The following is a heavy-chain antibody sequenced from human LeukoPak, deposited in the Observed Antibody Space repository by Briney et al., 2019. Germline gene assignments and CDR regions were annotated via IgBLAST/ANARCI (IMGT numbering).Heavy chain of an antibody. CDR1: GYSISSGYY. D-gene: IGHD3-22*01. CDR3: ASRYYYDTRGYFLH. J-gene: IGHJ1*01. V-gene: IGHV4-38-2*01. Sequence: SETLSLTCAVSGYSISSGYYWGWIRQPPGKGLEWIGSIYHSGSTYYNPSLKSRVTISVDTSKNQFSLKLSSVTAADTAVYYCASRYYYDTRGYFLHWGQGTLVTVSS. CDR2: IYHSGST.